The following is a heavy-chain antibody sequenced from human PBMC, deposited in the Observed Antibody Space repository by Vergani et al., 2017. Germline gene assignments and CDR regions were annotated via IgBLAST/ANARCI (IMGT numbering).Heavy chain of an antibody. CDR2: ISAYNGNT. Sequence: QVQLVPSGAEVKKPGASVKVSCKASGYTFTSYGISWVRQAPGQGLEWMGWISAYNGNTNYAQKLQGRVTMTTDTSTSTAYMELRSLRSDDTAVYYCARDAQGDDFWSGYYTENWFDPWGQGTLVTVSS. CDR1: GYTFTSYG. J-gene: IGHJ5*02. D-gene: IGHD3-3*01. V-gene: IGHV1-18*01. CDR3: ARDAQGDDFWSGYYTENWFDP.